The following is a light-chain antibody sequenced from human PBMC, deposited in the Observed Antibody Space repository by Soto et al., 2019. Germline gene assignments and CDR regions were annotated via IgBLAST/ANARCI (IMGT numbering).Light chain of an antibody. J-gene: IGLJ2*01. Sequence: QSVLTQPASVSGSPGQAITISCTGTSSDVGGYNYVSWYQQHPGKAPKLMIYEVSNRPSGVSNRFSGSKSGNTASLTISGLQAEDEADYDCSSYTSSSTPYVVFGGGTKVTVL. CDR2: EVS. CDR1: SSDVGGYNY. CDR3: SSYTSSSTPYVV. V-gene: IGLV2-14*01.